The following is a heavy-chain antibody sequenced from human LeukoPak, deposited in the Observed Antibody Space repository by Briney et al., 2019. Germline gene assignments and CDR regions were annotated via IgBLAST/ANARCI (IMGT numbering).Heavy chain of an antibody. D-gene: IGHD3-22*01. CDR1: GGSISSSSYY. CDR2: NYYSGST. V-gene: IGHV4-39*07. J-gene: IGHJ5*02. CDR3: ARPFPTTTTMIPSWFDP. Sequence: SETLSLTCTVSGGSISSSSYYWGWIRQPPGQGLVWIGSNYYSGSTYYNPSLKSRVTISADTSKNQFSLKLSSVTAADTAVYYCARPFPTTTTMIPSWFDPWGQGTLVTVSS.